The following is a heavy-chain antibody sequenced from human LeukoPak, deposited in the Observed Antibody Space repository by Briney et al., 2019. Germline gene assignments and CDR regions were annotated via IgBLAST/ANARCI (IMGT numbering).Heavy chain of an antibody. J-gene: IGHJ4*02. V-gene: IGHV3-30*18. CDR1: GFTFSGYG. D-gene: IGHD6-13*01. Sequence: SLRLSCAASGFTFSGYGMHWVRQAPGKGLEWVALISYDGSNKYHADSVKGRFTISRNNSKNTLYLQMKSLRVEDTAVYFCAKTQGSSWYGADYWGQGTLVTVSS. CDR2: ISYDGSNK. CDR3: AKTQGSSWYGADY.